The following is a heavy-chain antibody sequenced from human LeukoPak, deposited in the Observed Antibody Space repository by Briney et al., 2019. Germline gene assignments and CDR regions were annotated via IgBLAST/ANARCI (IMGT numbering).Heavy chain of an antibody. CDR2: ISGSGGST. CDR3: AKDLRAYGGNSLGDFDL. D-gene: IGHD4-23*01. V-gene: IGHV3-23*01. J-gene: IGHJ3*01. CDR1: GFTFRNYA. Sequence: GGSLRLSCAASGFTFRNYAMSWVRQGPGKGLEWVSVISGSGGSTYYADSVKGRFTISRDNSKNTLYLQMNSLSAEDTALYYCAKDLRAYGGNSLGDFDLWGQGTMVTLSS.